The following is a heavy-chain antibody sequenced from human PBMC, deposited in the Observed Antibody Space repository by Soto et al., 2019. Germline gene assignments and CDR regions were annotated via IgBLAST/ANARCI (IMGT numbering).Heavy chain of an antibody. J-gene: IGHJ6*02. CDR3: ARYNWDAPSYYGMDV. D-gene: IGHD1-1*01. V-gene: IGHV1-3*05. Sequence: QVQLVQSGAEEKKPGASVKVSCKASGYTLTSHDMHWVRQAPGQRLEWMGWINAGNDNTQYSQKFQGRVTITRDTSASTVYMGLSGLRSEDTAVYYCARYNWDAPSYYGMDVWGQGTTVTVSS. CDR2: INAGNDNT. CDR1: GYTLTSHD.